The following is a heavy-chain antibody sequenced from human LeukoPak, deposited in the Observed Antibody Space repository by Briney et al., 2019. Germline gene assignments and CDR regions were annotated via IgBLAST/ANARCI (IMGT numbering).Heavy chain of an antibody. CDR1: GGTFSSYA. J-gene: IGHJ4*02. V-gene: IGHV1-69*05. CDR2: IIPIFGTA. CDR3: ARGTRSSGLFDY. Sequence: SVKVSCKASGGTFSSYAISWVRQAPGQGLEWMGGIIPIFGTANYAQKFQGRVTITTDESTSTAYMELRSLRSDDTAVYYCARGTRSSGLFDYWGQGTLVTVSS. D-gene: IGHD3-22*01.